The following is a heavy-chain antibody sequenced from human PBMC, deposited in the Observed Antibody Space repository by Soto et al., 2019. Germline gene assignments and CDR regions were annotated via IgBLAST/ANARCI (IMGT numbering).Heavy chain of an antibody. D-gene: IGHD3-10*01. Sequence: GGSLRLSCAASGFTFSSYSMNWVRQAPGKGLEWVSSISSSSNYIYYADSVKGRFTISRDNAKNSLYLQMNSLRAEDTAVYYCARGVVVRGVIITPPPSYWGQGTLVTVSS. CDR1: GFTFSSYS. CDR2: ISSSSNYI. CDR3: ARGVVVRGVIITPPPSY. J-gene: IGHJ4*02. V-gene: IGHV3-21*01.